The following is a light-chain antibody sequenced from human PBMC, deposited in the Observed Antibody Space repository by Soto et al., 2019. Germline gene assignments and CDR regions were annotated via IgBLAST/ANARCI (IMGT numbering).Light chain of an antibody. CDR3: QQYGRSPPT. Sequence: EIVLTQSPCTLSSSPGERATLSCRASQSVSSTYFSWYQQKPGQAPRLLIYGASSRATGIPERFSGSGSGTDFTLTISRLEPEDYAVYYCQQYGRSPPTFGQGTKVDIK. CDR2: GAS. CDR1: QSVSSTY. J-gene: IGKJ1*01. V-gene: IGKV3-20*01.